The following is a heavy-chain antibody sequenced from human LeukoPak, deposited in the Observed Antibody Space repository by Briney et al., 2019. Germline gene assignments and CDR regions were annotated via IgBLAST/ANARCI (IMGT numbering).Heavy chain of an antibody. CDR3: ARWPGDDCNYLPRAFDI. CDR2: INPDSGDI. J-gene: IGHJ3*02. CDR1: GGTFSSYA. D-gene: IGHD1-7*01. Sequence: ASAKVSCKASGGTFSSYAISWVRQAPGQGLEWMVGINPDSGDINYSQKFLGRVTMTRDTSISTAYMELTRLRSAATAVYYCARWPGDDCNYLPRAFDIWGQGTMVTVAS. V-gene: IGHV1-2*02.